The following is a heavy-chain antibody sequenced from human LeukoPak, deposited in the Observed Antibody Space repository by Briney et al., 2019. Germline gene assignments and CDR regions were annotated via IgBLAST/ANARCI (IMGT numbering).Heavy chain of an antibody. V-gene: IGHV4-34*01. CDR1: GGSFSGYY. Sequence: SETLSLTCAVYGGSFSGYYWSWLRQPPGKGLEWIGEINHSGSTNYNLSLKSRVTISVDTSKNQFSLKLSSVTAADTAVYYCARDPTTVVTTPYYFDFWGQGTMVTVSS. CDR3: ARDPTTVVTTPYYFDF. J-gene: IGHJ4*02. CDR2: INHSGST. D-gene: IGHD4-23*01.